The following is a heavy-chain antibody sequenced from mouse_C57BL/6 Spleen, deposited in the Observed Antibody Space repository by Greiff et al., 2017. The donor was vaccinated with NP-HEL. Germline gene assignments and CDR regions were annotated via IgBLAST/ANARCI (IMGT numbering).Heavy chain of an antibody. J-gene: IGHJ4*01. V-gene: IGHV1-55*01. CDR2: IYPGSGST. D-gene: IGHD4-1*01. CDR1: GYTFTSYW. CDR3: ARTQFTGTYAMDY. Sequence: QVQLQQPGAELVKPGASVKMSCKASGYTFTSYWITWVKQRPGQGLEWIGDIYPGSGSTNYNEKFKSKATLTVDTSSSTAYMQLSSLTSEDSAVYYCARTQFTGTYAMDYWGQGTSVTVSS.